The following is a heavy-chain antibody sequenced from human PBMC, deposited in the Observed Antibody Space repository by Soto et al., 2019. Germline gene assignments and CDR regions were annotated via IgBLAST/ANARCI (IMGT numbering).Heavy chain of an antibody. Sequence: QVQLVQSGAEVKKPGSSVKVSCKASGGTFSSYAISWVRQAPGQGLEWMGGIIPIFGTANYAQKFQGRVTITAEESTSTAYMELRSLRSEDTAVYYCARELGYCGGDCPYPDAFDIWGQGTMVTVSS. D-gene: IGHD2-21*02. CDR3: ARELGYCGGDCPYPDAFDI. CDR2: IIPIFGTA. V-gene: IGHV1-69*12. CDR1: GGTFSSYA. J-gene: IGHJ3*02.